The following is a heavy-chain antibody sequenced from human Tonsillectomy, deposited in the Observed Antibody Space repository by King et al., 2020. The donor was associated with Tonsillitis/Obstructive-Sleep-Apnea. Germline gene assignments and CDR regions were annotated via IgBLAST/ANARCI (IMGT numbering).Heavy chain of an antibody. J-gene: IGHJ1*01. CDR3: AQILTGTLGEYFQH. V-gene: IGHV2-5*02. CDR2: IYWDDDK. CDR1: GFSFSTSGVG. D-gene: IGHD1-7*01. Sequence: TLKESGPTLVKPPQTLTLTCTFSGFSFSTSGVGVGWIRQPPGKALEWLALIYWDDDKHYSPSLKSRLTITKDTSKNQVVLTMTNMDPVDTATYYCAQILTGTLGEYFQHWGQGTLVTVSS.